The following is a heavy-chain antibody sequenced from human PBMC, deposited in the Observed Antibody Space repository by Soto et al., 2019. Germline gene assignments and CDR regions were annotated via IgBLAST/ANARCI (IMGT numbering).Heavy chain of an antibody. J-gene: IGHJ5*02. CDR3: ARGSEAWFDP. CDR2: VYSTEIT. Sequence: SETLSLTCTFSGDSISSYFWSWIRQPPGKGLEWIGYVYSTEITNYNPSLKSRVAMSIDTSKNQFSLKVRSVTAADTAVYYCARGSEAWFDPWGQGTLVTVSS. CDR1: GDSISSYF. V-gene: IGHV4-59*01.